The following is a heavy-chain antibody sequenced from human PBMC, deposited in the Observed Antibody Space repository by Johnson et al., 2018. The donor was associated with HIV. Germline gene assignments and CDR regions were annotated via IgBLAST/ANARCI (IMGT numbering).Heavy chain of an antibody. V-gene: IGHV3-48*04. J-gene: IGHJ3*02. CDR3: ASQYCGGDCYAFDI. D-gene: IGHD2-21*01. Sequence: VRLVESGGGVVQPGGSLRLSCAASGFTFSSYGMHWVRQAPGKGLEWVSYISSSGSTIYYADSVKGRFTISRDNAKNSLYMQMNSLRAEDTAVYYCASQYCGGDCYAFDIWGQGTMVTVSS. CDR1: GFTFSSYG. CDR2: ISSSGSTI.